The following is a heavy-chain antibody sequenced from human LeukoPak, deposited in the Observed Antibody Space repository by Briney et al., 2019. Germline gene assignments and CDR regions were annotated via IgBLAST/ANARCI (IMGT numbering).Heavy chain of an antibody. CDR2: IYYSGST. J-gene: IGHJ5*02. CDR3: ARAPELYNLYNWFDP. CDR1: RGSISSGSYF. D-gene: IGHD5-24*01. V-gene: IGHV4-31*03. Sequence: SETLSLTCTVSRGSISSGSYFWSWIRQHPGKGLEWIGHIYYSGSTYYNPSLKSRVTISVDTSKNQFSLKLSSVTAADTAVYYCARAPELYNLYNWFDPWGQGTLVTVSS.